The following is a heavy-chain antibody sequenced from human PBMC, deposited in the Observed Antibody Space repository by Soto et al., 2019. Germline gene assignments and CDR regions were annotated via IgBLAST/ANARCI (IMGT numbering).Heavy chain of an antibody. V-gene: IGHV1-46*01. CDR2: INPGGGRT. D-gene: IGHD2-21*02. J-gene: IGHJ4*02. CDR3: ARGPSCGGDCYLFDY. Sequence: QVQLVQSGAEVTKPGASVKLSCKASGYTFTSYYIHWVRQAPGQGLEWVAMINPGGGRTKNAQMFQGRVILTRDTSTGTVDMELSSLTSADTAVYYCARGPSCGGDCYLFDYWGQGSLVTVSS. CDR1: GYTFTSYY.